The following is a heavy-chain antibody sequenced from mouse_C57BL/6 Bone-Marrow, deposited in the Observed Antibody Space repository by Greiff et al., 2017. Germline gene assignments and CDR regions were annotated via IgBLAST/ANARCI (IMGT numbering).Heavy chain of an antibody. CDR1: GYTFTSYG. CDR2: IYPRSGNT. J-gene: IGHJ4*01. Sequence: QVQLQQSGAELARPGASVKLSCKASGYTFTSYGISWVKQRTGQGLEWIGEIYPRSGNTYYNEKFKGKDTLTADKSSSTAYMELRSLTSEDSAVYFCARGNYDYVVYAMDYWGQGTSVTVSS. D-gene: IGHD2-4*01. CDR3: ARGNYDYVVYAMDY. V-gene: IGHV1-81*01.